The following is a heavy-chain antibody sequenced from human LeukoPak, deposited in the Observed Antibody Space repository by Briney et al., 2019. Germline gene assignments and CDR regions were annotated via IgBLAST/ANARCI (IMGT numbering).Heavy chain of an antibody. V-gene: IGHV4-34*01. CDR1: GGSFSGYY. CDR3: ARGGGNDYYCYYGMDV. Sequence: SETLSLTCAVYGGSFSGYYWSWIRQPPGKGLEWIGEINHSGSTNYNPSLKSRVTISVDTSKNQFSLKLSSVTAADTAVYYCARGGGNDYYCYYGMDVWGQGTTVTVSS. CDR2: INHSGST. J-gene: IGHJ6*02. D-gene: IGHD1-1*01.